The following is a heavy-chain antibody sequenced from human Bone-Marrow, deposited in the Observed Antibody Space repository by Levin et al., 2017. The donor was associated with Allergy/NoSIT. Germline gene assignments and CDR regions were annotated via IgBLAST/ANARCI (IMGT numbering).Heavy chain of an antibody. D-gene: IGHD6-19*01. J-gene: IGHJ4*02. CDR2: ISSSSSYI. CDR3: ARGYSSGWSFDY. V-gene: IGHV3-21*01. CDR1: GFTFSSYS. Sequence: GGSLRLSCAASGFTFSSYSMNWVRQAPGKGLEWVSSISSSSSYIYYADSVKGRFTISRDNAKNSLYLQMNSLRAEDTAVYYCARGYSSGWSFDYWGQGTLVTVSS.